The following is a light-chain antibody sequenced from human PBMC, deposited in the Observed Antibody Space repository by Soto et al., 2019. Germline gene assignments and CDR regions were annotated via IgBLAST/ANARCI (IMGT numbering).Light chain of an antibody. CDR2: AAS. J-gene: IGKJ4*01. Sequence: DIQLTQSPSSLSASVGDRVTLTCRASQGITNYLAWYQQKPGQVPNLLIYAASTLNSGVPSRFSGSSSGTDFTLTISSLQPEDVATYYCQKYYNAPLTFGGGTKVEI. CDR3: QKYYNAPLT. CDR1: QGITNY. V-gene: IGKV1-27*01.